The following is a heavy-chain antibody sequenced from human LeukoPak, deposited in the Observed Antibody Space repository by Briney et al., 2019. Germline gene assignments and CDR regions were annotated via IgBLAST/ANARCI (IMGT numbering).Heavy chain of an antibody. CDR3: ATDSFGGDWFDP. V-gene: IGHV1-69-2*01. CDR1: GHTFTDYY. CDR2: IDPEDGEI. D-gene: IGHD3-16*01. J-gene: IGHJ5*02. Sequence: ASVKISFQASGHTFTDYYIHWVQQAPGKGLEWMGRIDPEDGEIIYAEKFRGRVTITADTSTDTAYMSLSSLRSEDTAVYYCATDSFGGDWFDPWGQGTLVTVSS.